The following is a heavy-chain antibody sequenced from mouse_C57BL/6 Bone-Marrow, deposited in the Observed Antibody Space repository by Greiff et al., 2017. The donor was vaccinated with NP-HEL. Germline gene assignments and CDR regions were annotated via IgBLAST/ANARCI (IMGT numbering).Heavy chain of an antibody. D-gene: IGHD1-1*01. CDR3: TRDYYGSSLYAMDY. Sequence: DVLLVESGEGLVKPGGSLKLSCAASGFTFSSYAMSWVRQTPEKRLEWVAYISSGGDYTYYADTVKGRFTISRDNARNTLYLQMSSLKSEDTAMYYCTRDYYGSSLYAMDYWGQGTSVTVSS. CDR1: GFTFSSYA. CDR2: ISSGGDYT. V-gene: IGHV5-9-1*02. J-gene: IGHJ4*01.